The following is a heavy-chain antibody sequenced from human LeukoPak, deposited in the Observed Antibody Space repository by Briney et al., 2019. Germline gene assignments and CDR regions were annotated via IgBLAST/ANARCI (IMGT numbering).Heavy chain of an antibody. CDR2: IYTSGST. Sequence: SQTLSLTCTVSGGSISSGSYYWSWIRQPAGKGLEWIGRIYTSGSTNYNPSLKSRVTISVDTSKNQFSLKLSSVTAADKAVYYCACTMVRGVMASSARDDDAFDIWGQGTMVTVSS. CDR3: ACTMVRGVMASSARDDDAFDI. J-gene: IGHJ3*02. V-gene: IGHV4-61*02. CDR1: GGSISSGSYY. D-gene: IGHD3-10*01.